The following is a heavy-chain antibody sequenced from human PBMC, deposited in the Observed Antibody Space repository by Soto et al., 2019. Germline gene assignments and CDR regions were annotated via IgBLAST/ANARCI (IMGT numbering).Heavy chain of an antibody. D-gene: IGHD6-13*01. CDR1: GYTFTSYG. Sequence: QIQLVQSGGEVKKPGASVKVSCKASGYTFTSYGISWVRQAPGQGLEWMGWISIYNGNTNYVEKFQGRVTMTTDTSTSTAYMELGSLRSDDTAVYYCARRFGYSTSYDSYYLDVWGKGTPVTVSS. J-gene: IGHJ6*03. V-gene: IGHV1-18*01. CDR2: ISIYNGNT. CDR3: ARRFGYSTSYDSYYLDV.